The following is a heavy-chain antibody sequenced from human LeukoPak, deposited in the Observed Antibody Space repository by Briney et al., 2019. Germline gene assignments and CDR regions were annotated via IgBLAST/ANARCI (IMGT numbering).Heavy chain of an antibody. CDR1: GYTFTGYY. CDR3: ASPNYYGSGSYYN. D-gene: IGHD3-10*01. J-gene: IGHJ4*02. CDR2: INPNSGGT. V-gene: IGHV1-2*02. Sequence: GASVKVSCKASGYTFTGYYMHWVRQAPGQGLEWMGWINPNSGGTNYAQKFQGRVTMTRDTSISIAYMELSRLRSDDTAVYYCASPNYYGSGSYYNWGQGTLVTVSS.